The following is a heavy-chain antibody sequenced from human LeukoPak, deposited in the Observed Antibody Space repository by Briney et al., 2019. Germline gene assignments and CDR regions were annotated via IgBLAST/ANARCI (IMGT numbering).Heavy chain of an antibody. V-gene: IGHV3-15*01. CDR1: GFTFSNAW. Sequence: PGGSLRLSCAASGFTFSNAWMSWVRQAPGKGLEWVGRIKSETDGGTTDYAAPVKGRFTISRDDSKNTLYLQMNSLKTEDTAVYYCTTDSLLWFGEYSGYYGMDVWGKGTTVTVSS. CDR2: IKSETDGGTT. CDR3: TTDSLLWFGEYSGYYGMDV. J-gene: IGHJ6*04. D-gene: IGHD3-10*01.